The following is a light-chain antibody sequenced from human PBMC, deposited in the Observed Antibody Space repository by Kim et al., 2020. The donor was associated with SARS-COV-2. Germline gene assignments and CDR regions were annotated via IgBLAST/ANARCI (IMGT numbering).Light chain of an antibody. V-gene: IGKV3-20*01. J-gene: IGKJ2*01. CDR1: QSVASKH. CDR2: GTS. Sequence: EIVLTQSPGTLSLSPGDRATLSCRASQSVASKHLAWFQQKPGQAPRLLIYGTSSRAPAIPDRFSASGSGTDFTLTISRLEPEDFAIYYCQQYDRPPYTFGQGTKLEI. CDR3: QQYDRPPYT.